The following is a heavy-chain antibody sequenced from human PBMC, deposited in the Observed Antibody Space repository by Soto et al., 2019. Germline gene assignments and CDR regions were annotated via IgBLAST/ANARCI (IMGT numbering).Heavy chain of an antibody. V-gene: IGHV4-39*01. J-gene: IGHJ6*02. D-gene: IGHD3-10*01. CDR3: VNPTSASGSPYQQYYYHGVDV. CDR1: GDSISSHDYY. Sequence: QLQLQESGPGLVRPSETLSLTCSVSGDSISSHDYYWGWIRQPPGKGLEYIGSIHSTGITYYMPSLKSRLTISVDTSKRQFSLRLNSVTAADTAVYYCVNPTSASGSPYQQYYYHGVDVWGHGTTVIVSS. CDR2: IHSTGIT.